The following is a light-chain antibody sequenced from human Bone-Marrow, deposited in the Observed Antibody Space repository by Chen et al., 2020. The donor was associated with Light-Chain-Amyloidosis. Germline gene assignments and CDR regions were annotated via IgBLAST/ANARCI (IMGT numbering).Light chain of an antibody. CDR3: SSYTSSTTHVV. J-gene: IGLJ2*01. V-gene: IGLV2-14*03. Sequence: QSSQTPPPSVSGSPGQSITLSCTGTSSDIGGYNYVSWYQQHPDKAPKLMIYDVSNRPSGVSDRFSGSKSGYTASLTIAGLQAEDEADYYCSSYTSSTTHVVFGGGTKLTVL. CDR2: DVS. CDR1: SSDIGGYNY.